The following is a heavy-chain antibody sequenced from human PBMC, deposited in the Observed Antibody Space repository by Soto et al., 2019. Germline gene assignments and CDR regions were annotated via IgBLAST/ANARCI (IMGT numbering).Heavy chain of an antibody. Sequence: QVQLVQSGAEVKKPGASVKVSCKASGYTFTSYGIGWVRQAPGQGLEWMGWISAYNGNTNYAQKLQGRVTMTTDTSTSTAYMELMSLRSDDTAVYYCARDLPQYSSSFLYYGMDVWGQGTTVTVSS. D-gene: IGHD6-6*01. CDR3: ARDLPQYSSSFLYYGMDV. V-gene: IGHV1-18*04. CDR2: ISAYNGNT. J-gene: IGHJ6*02. CDR1: GYTFTSYG.